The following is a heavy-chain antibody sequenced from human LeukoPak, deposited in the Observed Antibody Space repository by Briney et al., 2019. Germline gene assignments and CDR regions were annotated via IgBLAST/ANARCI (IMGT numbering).Heavy chain of an antibody. CDR3: ARGRGYCSSTSCSPAADY. CDR2: ISSSGSTI. J-gene: IGHJ4*02. Sequence: PGGSLRLSCAASGFTFSSYEMNWVRQAPGKGLEWVSYISSSGSTIYYADSVKGRFTISRDNAKNSLYLQMNSLRAEDTAVYYCARGRGYCSSTSCSPAADYWGQGTLVTVSS. V-gene: IGHV3-48*03. CDR1: GFTFSSYE. D-gene: IGHD2-2*01.